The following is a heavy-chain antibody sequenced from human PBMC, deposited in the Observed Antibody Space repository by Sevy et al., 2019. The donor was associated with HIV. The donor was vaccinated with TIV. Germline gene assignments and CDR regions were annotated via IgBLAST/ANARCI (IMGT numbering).Heavy chain of an antibody. V-gene: IGHV1-18*01. CDR2: ISTHNGDT. D-gene: IGHD2-15*01. Sequence: ASVKVSCKTSGYTFTNYRIFWVRQAPGQGPESMGWISTHNGDTRYAQKFQGRVTLITDTSTTTAYMELRSLRSDDSALYYCARAYCSGGRCYSLAYWGQGTLVTVSS. J-gene: IGHJ4*02. CDR3: ARAYCSGGRCYSLAY. CDR1: GYTFTNYR.